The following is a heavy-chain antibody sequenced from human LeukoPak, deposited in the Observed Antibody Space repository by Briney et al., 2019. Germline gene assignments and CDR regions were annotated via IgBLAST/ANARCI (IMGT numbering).Heavy chain of an antibody. CDR2: INPSGGST. J-gene: IGHJ2*01. CDR3: ARDGGGSLGVKWYFDL. V-gene: IGHV1-46*01. CDR1: GYTFTSYY. Sequence: GASVKVSCKASGYTFTSYYMHWVRQAPGQGLEWMGIINPSGGSTSYAQKFQGRVTMTRDTSTRTGYMEMSSLRSEDTAVYYCARDGGGSLGVKWYFDLWGRGTLVTVSS. D-gene: IGHD1-26*01.